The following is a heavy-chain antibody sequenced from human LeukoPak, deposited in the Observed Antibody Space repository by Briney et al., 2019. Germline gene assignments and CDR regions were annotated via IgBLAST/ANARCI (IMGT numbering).Heavy chain of an antibody. CDR2: INWNGGST. D-gene: IGHD3-10*01. CDR3: ARNSANMGLLFFADY. Sequence: PGGSLRLSCAASGFTFDDYGMSWVRQAPGKGLEWVSGINWNGGSTGYADSVKGRFTISRDNAKNSLYLQMNSLGAEDTALYYCARNSANMGLLFFADYWGQGTLVTVSS. V-gene: IGHV3-20*04. CDR1: GFTFDDYG. J-gene: IGHJ4*02.